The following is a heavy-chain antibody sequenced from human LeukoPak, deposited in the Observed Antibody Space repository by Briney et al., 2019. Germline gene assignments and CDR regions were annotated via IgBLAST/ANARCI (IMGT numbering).Heavy chain of an antibody. CDR2: IYYSGST. CDR3: ASLRTSIAAAGEGDY. V-gene: IGHV4-39*01. Sequence: PSETLSLTCTVSGGSISSGSYYWGWIRQPPGKGLEWIGSIYYSGSTYYNPSLKSRVTISVDTSKNQFSLKLSSVTAADTAVYYCASLRTSIAAAGEGDYWGQGTLVTVSS. J-gene: IGHJ4*02. CDR1: GGSISSGSYY. D-gene: IGHD6-13*01.